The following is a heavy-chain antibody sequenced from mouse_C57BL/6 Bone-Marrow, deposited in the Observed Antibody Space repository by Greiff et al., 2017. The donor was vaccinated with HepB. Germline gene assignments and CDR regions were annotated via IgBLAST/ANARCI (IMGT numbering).Heavy chain of an antibody. V-gene: IGHV1-50*01. J-gene: IGHJ2*01. CDR2: IDPSDSYT. CDR1: GYTFTSYW. Sequence: QVHVKQPGAELVKPGASVKLSCKASGYTFTSYWMQWVKQRPGQGLEWIGEIDPSDSYTNYNQKFKGKATLTVDTSSSTAYMQLSSLTSEDSAVYYCARPSRGYWGQGTTLTVSS. D-gene: IGHD3-3*01. CDR3: ARPSRGY.